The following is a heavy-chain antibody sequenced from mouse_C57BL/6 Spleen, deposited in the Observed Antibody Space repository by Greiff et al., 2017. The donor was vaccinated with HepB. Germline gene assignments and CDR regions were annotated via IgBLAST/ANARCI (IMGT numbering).Heavy chain of an antibody. CDR1: GYAFSSSW. Sequence: VKLQESGPELVKPGASVKISCKASGYAFSSSWMNWVKQRPGKGLEWIGRIYPGDGDTNYNGKFKGKATLTADKSSSTAYMQLSSLTSEDSAVYVCARLITTVVDYFDYWGQGTTLTVSS. CDR2: IYPGDGDT. V-gene: IGHV1-82*01. CDR3: ARLITTVVDYFDY. J-gene: IGHJ2*01. D-gene: IGHD1-1*01.